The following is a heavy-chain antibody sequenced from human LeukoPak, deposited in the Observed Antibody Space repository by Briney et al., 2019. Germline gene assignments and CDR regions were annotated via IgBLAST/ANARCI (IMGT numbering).Heavy chain of an antibody. CDR3: AKKATAGYFDY. V-gene: IGHV3-9*01. Sequence: GRSLRLSCAASGFKFDDYAMHWVRQAPGKGLEWVSGVSWNGGGVAYADSVKGRFTISRDNAQNFLYLQMNSLRAEDTALYYCAKKATAGYFDYWGQGILVTVSS. J-gene: IGHJ4*02. CDR1: GFKFDDYA. CDR2: VSWNGGGV. D-gene: IGHD6-13*01.